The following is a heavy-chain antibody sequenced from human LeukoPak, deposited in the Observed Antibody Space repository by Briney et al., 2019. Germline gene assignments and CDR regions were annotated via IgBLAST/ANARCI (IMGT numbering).Heavy chain of an antibody. V-gene: IGHV4-59*01. CDR2: IYYSGST. J-gene: IGHJ4*02. CDR1: GGSITSDY. D-gene: IGHD3/OR15-3a*01. Sequence: SETLSLTCTVSGGSITSDYWSWTRQPPGKGLEWIGYIYYSGSTNYNPSLKSRVTISVDTSKNQFSLKLSSVTAADTAVYYCARAVWTGDLYYFDYWGQGTLVTVSS. CDR3: ARAVWTGDLYYFDY.